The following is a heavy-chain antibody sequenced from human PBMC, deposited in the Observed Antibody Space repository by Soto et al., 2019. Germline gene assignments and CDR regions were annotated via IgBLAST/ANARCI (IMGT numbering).Heavy chain of an antibody. V-gene: IGHV4-38-2*02. CDR2: FYHTGST. D-gene: IGHD3-10*01. J-gene: IGHJ4*02. CDR1: DYSISSDYY. CDR3: ARGGGNFDY. Sequence: SETLSLTCTVSDYSISSDYYWGWIRQSPGNGLEWIASFYHTGSTHYNPSLKSRVTISVDTSKNQFSLKLSSVTAADTAVYYCARGGGNFDYWGQGTLVTV.